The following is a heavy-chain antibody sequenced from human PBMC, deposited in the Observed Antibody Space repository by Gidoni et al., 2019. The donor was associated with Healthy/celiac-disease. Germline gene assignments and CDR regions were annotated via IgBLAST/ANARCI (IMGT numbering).Heavy chain of an antibody. CDR2: VNHSGST. CDR1: GGSFSGYY. D-gene: IGHD2-2*02. Sequence: QVQLQQWGAGLLTPSETLSLTCALYGGSFSGYYWSWIRQPPGKGLEWIGEVNHSGSTNYNPSLKSRVTISVDTSKNQFSLKLSSVTAADTAVYYCAREGIVLVPAAIDYWGQGTLVTVSS. CDR3: AREGIVLVPAAIDY. J-gene: IGHJ4*02. V-gene: IGHV4-34*01.